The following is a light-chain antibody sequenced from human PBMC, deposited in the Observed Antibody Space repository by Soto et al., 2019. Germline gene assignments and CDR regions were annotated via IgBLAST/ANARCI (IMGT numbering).Light chain of an antibody. V-gene: IGLV2-14*01. Sequence: QPASVSGSPGQSITISCTGTSSDVGGYNYVSWYQQHPGKAPKLMIYDVSNRPSGVSNRFSGSKSGNTASLTISGLQAEDEADYYCSSYTSSSTYVFGTGTQLTVL. CDR2: DVS. CDR1: SSDVGGYNY. CDR3: SSYTSSSTYV. J-gene: IGLJ1*01.